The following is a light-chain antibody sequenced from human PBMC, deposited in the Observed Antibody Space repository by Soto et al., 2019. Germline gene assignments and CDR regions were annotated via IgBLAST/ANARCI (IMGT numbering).Light chain of an antibody. Sequence: IVLTQAPGTLSLSPGERATLSCRASQSVSRYLTWYQQKPGQGPRVLIYGASSRATGIPDRFSGSGSGTDFTLTINRLEPEDFAVYYCQQYGSSPPTLGQGTKVDIK. CDR3: QQYGSSPPT. CDR1: QSVSRY. CDR2: GAS. V-gene: IGKV3-20*01. J-gene: IGKJ1*01.